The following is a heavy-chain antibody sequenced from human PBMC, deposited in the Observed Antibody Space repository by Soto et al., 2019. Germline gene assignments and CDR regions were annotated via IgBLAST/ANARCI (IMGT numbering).Heavy chain of an antibody. J-gene: IGHJ3*02. CDR1: GYTFTGYY. CDR3: ARGLYSSGYAFDI. CDR2: INPNSGGT. D-gene: IGHD3-22*01. Sequence: ASVKVSCKASGYTFTGYYMHWVRQAPGQGLEWMGWINPNSGGTNYAQKFQGWVTMTRGTSISTAYMELSRLRSDDTAVYYCARGLYSSGYAFDIWGQGTMVTVSS. V-gene: IGHV1-2*04.